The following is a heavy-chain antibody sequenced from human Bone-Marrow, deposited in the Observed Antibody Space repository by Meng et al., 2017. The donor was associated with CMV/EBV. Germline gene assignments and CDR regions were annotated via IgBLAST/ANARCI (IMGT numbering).Heavy chain of an antibody. CDR2: ISYEGSNK. CDR3: ARGGRRTGPLEWLSQGHYNYGMDV. V-gene: IGHV3-30*04. J-gene: IGHJ6*02. CDR1: GFTLRSYA. Sequence: GGALKIHWAAPGFTLRSYAMQLVRQAPGKGLEWVAVISYEGSNKYYADSVKGRFTISRDNSKNTLYLQMNRLRAEDTAVYYCARGGRRTGPLEWLSQGHYNYGMDVWGQGTTVTVSS. D-gene: IGHD3-3*01.